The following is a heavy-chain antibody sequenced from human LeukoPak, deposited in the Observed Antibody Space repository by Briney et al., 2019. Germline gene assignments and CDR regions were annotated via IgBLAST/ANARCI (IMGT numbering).Heavy chain of an antibody. CDR1: GFTFSSYG. J-gene: IGHJ3*02. Sequence: GGSLRLSCAASGFTFSSYGMHRVRQAPGKGLEWVAVISYDGSNKYYADSVKGRFTISRDNSKNTLYLQMNSLRAEDTAVYYCARLIVVVAATPPEDAFDIWGQGTMVTVSS. CDR2: ISYDGSNK. V-gene: IGHV3-30*03. CDR3: ARLIVVVAATPPEDAFDI. D-gene: IGHD2-15*01.